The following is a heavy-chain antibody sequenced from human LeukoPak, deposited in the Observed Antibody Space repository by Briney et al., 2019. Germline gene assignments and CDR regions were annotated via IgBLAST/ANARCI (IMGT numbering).Heavy chain of an antibody. V-gene: IGHV3-30*02. CDR3: AKGRGYSYVDVFDI. CDR1: GFTFSSYG. Sequence: PEGSLRLSCAASGFTFSSYGMHWVRQAPGKGLEWVAFIRYDGSNKYYADSVKGRFTISRDNSKNTLYLQMNSLRAEDTAVYYCAKGRGYSYVDVFDIWGKGTMVTVSS. J-gene: IGHJ3*02. D-gene: IGHD5-18*01. CDR2: IRYDGSNK.